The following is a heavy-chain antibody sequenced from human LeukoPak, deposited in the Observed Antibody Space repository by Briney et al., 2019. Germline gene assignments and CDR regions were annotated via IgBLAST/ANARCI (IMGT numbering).Heavy chain of an antibody. CDR1: GFTFSSYA. CDR2: ISGSGGST. CDR3: AKDKTPFWSGPPPSDY. V-gene: IGHV3-23*01. Sequence: GGSLRLSFAASGFTFSSYAMSWVRQAPGKGLEWVSAISGSGGSTYYADSVEGRFTISRDNSKNTLYLQMNSLRAEDTAVYYCAKDKTPFWSGPPPSDYWGQGTLVTVSS. J-gene: IGHJ4*02. D-gene: IGHD3-3*01.